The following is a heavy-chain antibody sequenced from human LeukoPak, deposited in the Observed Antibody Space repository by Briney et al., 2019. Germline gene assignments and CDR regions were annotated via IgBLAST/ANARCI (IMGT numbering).Heavy chain of an antibody. D-gene: IGHD2-2*01. V-gene: IGHV1-69*01. CDR3: ARAECSTTNCHTRIRNYYMDV. Sequence: ASVKVSCKASGGTFSTHAISWVRQAPGQGLEWMGGLIPIFALANYAQKFQGRLTITADESTNTAYLELSSLGFEDTAVYYCARAECSTTNCHTRIRNYYMDVWGTGTPVTVSS. CDR1: GGTFSTHA. J-gene: IGHJ6*03. CDR2: LIPIFALA.